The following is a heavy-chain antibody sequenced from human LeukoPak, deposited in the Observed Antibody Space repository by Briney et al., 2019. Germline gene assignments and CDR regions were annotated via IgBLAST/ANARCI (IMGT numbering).Heavy chain of an antibody. CDR1: GGSISSGGYY. CDR2: IYYSGST. V-gene: IGHV4-31*03. D-gene: IGHD3-16*01. CDR3: ARVGDDTSFDY. J-gene: IGHJ4*02. Sequence: SETLSPTCTVSGGSISSGGYYWSWIRQHPGKGLEWIGYIYYSGSTYYNPSLKSRVTISGDTSKNQFSLKLSSVTAADTAVYYCARVGDDTSFDYWGQGTLVTVSS.